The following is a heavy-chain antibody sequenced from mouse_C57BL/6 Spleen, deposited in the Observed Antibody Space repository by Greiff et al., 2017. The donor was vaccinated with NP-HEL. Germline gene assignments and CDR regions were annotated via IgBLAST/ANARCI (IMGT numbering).Heavy chain of an antibody. V-gene: IGHV1-50*01. Sequence: QVQLQQPGAELVKPGASVKLSCKASGYTFTSYWMQWVKQRPGQGLEWIGEIDPSDSYTNYNQKFKGKATLTVDTSSSTAYMQLSSLTSEDSAVYYCARWGPLKTAQVAWFAYWGQGTLVTVSA. CDR2: IDPSDSYT. J-gene: IGHJ3*01. CDR1: GYTFTSYW. D-gene: IGHD3-2*02. CDR3: ARWGPLKTAQVAWFAY.